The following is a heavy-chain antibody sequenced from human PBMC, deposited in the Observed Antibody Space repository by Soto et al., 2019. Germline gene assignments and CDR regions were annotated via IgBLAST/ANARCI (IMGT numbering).Heavy chain of an antibody. CDR3: ARHWQPREQWLAFDY. CDR1: GGSISSYY. CDR2: IYYSGST. Sequence: SETLSLTCTVSGGSISSYYWSWIRQPPGKGLEWIGYIYYSGSTYYNPSLKSRVTISVDTSKNQFSLKLSSVTAADTAVYYCARHWQPREQWLAFDYWGQGTLVTVSS. V-gene: IGHV4-59*08. J-gene: IGHJ4*02. D-gene: IGHD6-19*01.